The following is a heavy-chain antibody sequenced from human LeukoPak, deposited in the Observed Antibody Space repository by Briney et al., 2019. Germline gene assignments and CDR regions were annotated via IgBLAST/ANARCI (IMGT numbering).Heavy chain of an antibody. Sequence: PSETLSLTCTVSGYSIISDYFWGWIRQPPGKGLEWIGTIYHSGSTYYSPSLKSRVTVSVDTSKNEFSLKLSSVTAADTAAYFCARGIVGSRDFYFRYYFDYWGQGTLVTVSS. V-gene: IGHV4-38-2*02. J-gene: IGHJ4*02. CDR2: IYHSGST. D-gene: IGHD3/OR15-3a*01. CDR3: ARGIVGSRDFYFRYYFDY. CDR1: GYSIISDYF.